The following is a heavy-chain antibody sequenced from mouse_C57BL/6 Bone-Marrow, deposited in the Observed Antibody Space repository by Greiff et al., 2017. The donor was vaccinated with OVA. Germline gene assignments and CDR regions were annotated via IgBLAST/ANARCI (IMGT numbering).Heavy chain of an antibody. V-gene: IGHV5-4*01. CDR2: ISDGGSYT. CDR3: ARWLPYYYAMDY. CDR1: GFTFSSYA. Sequence: EVQLVESGGGLVKPGGSLKLSCAASGFTFSSYAMSWVRQTPEKRLEWVATISDGGSYTYYPDNVKGRFTISRDNAKNNLYLQMSHLKSEDTAMYYCARWLPYYYAMDYRGQGTSVTVSS. J-gene: IGHJ4*01. D-gene: IGHD2-2*01.